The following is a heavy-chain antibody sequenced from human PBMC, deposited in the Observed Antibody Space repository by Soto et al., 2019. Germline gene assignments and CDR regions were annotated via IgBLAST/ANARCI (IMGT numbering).Heavy chain of an antibody. J-gene: IGHJ6*02. V-gene: IGHV1-3*01. CDR2: INAGNGNT. CDR3: AAYTAHYYYGMDV. D-gene: IGHD2-2*02. CDR1: GYTFTSYA. Sequence: SVKVSGKASGYTFTSYAMHWVRQAPGQRLEWMGWINAGNGNTKYSQKFQGRVTITRDTSASTAYMELSSLRSEDTAVYYCAAYTAHYYYGMDVWGQGTTVTVSS.